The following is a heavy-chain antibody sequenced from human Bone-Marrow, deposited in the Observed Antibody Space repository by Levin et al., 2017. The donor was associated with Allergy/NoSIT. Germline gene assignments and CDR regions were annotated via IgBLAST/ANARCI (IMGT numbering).Heavy chain of an antibody. V-gene: IGHV3-13*01. D-gene: IGHD5-18*01. CDR3: ARYNYEYNALDI. Sequence: ETLSLTCAASGFTFRTHAMHWVRQRTGKGLEWVSTIGTAGDTYYPASVRGRFTISRENAKNSLYLQMNGLSAGDTAVYYCARYNYEYNALDIWGQGTMVTVSS. J-gene: IGHJ3*02. CDR2: IGTAGDT. CDR1: GFTFRTHA.